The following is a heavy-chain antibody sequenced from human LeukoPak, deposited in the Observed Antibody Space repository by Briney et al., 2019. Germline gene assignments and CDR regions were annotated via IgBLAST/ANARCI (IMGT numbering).Heavy chain of an antibody. CDR1: GFTFSDHY. D-gene: IGHD6-6*01. Sequence: GGSLRPSCAASGFTFSDHYMDWVRQAPGKGLEWVGRTRNKVNSYTTEYAASVKGRFTISRDDSKSSLYLQMNSLKTEDTAVYYRARGVSSPLDYWGQGTLVTVSS. CDR2: TRNKVNSYTT. V-gene: IGHV3-72*01. CDR3: ARGVSSPLDY. J-gene: IGHJ4*02.